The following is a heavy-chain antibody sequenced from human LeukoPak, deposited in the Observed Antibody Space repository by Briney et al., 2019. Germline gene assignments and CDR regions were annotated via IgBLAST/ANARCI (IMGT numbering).Heavy chain of an antibody. CDR2: IYYSGST. CDR3: ARHGGSGTYPLDY. Sequence: SETLSLTCTVSGGSISDYYWSWIRQPPGKGLEWLAYIYYSGSTSYNPSLNSRVTISVDTSKNQFSLKLTSVTAADTGVYYCARHGGSGTYPLDYWGQGTLVTVSS. V-gene: IGHV4-59*08. D-gene: IGHD1-26*01. CDR1: GGSISDYY. J-gene: IGHJ4*02.